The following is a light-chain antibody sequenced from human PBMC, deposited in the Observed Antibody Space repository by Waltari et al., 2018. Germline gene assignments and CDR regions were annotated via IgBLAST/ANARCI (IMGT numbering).Light chain of an antibody. CDR1: QRVSRS. Sequence: EIVLTQSPGTLSLSPGERATLSCRASQRVSRSLAWYQQKPGQAPRLLIYGASNRAAGIPDRFSGSGSGTDFSLTIRRLEPEDFAVYYCQHYVRLPATFGQGTKVEIK. V-gene: IGKV3-20*01. J-gene: IGKJ1*01. CDR2: GAS. CDR3: QHYVRLPAT.